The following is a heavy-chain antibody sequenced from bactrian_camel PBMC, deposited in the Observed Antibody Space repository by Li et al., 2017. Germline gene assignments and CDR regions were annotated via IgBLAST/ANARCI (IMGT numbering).Heavy chain of an antibody. V-gene: IGHV3S6*01. D-gene: IGHD1*01. Sequence: VQLVESGGDLVQPGGSLRLSCAASGFTFSAARIFWVRQAPGKGLDWVSKVNEDGRETTYADSVKGRFTISKDGAKNILYLQMNSLKQEDTAMYYCAADLVTDEPSLVEREYYYWGQGTQVTVS. CDR1: GFTFSAAR. J-gene: IGHJ4*01. CDR3: AADLVTDEPSLVEREYYY. CDR2: VNEDGRET.